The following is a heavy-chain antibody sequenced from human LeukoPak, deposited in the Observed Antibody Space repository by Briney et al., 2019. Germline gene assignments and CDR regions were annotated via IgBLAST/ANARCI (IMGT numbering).Heavy chain of an antibody. J-gene: IGHJ4*02. CDR3: ARDDYSSADY. D-gene: IGHD6-25*01. CDR2: VKRDGIST. CDR1: GFTFSNYW. Sequence: PGRSLRLSCAASGFTFSNYWMHWVRQAPGKGLVWVSRVKRDGISTYYADSVKGRFTISRDNAKNTLYLQMNSLRAEDTAVYFCARDDYSSADYWGQGTLVTVPS. V-gene: IGHV3-74*01.